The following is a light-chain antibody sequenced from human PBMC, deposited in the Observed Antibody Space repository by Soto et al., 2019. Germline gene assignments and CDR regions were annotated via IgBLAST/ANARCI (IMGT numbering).Light chain of an antibody. J-gene: IGKJ4*01. CDR3: AQGLQTPLT. CDR2: LGS. V-gene: IGKV2-28*01. Sequence: DVVMTQSPLSLPVTPGEPASISCRSSRSLLSSNGYNYLNWYLQKPGQSPQLLIDLGSNRATGVPDRLSGSGSGTDFTLKISRVEAEDVGVYYCAQGLQTPLTFGGGTKVDIK. CDR1: RSLLSSNGYNY.